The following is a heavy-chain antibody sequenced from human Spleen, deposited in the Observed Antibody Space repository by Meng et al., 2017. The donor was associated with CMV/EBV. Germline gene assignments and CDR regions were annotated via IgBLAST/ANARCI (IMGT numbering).Heavy chain of an antibody. V-gene: IGHV1-18*03. CDR3: AREITGTYTPYYLDY. D-gene: IGHD1-1*01. Sequence: ASVKVSCKASGYTFTSYGISWVRQAPGQGLEWMGRITVYSGDTNYAQKFQGRLTLTADTSTSTVYMELRSLRSDDMAVYYCAREITGTYTPYYLDYWGQGTLVTVSS. CDR1: GYTFTSYG. CDR2: ITVYSGDT. J-gene: IGHJ4*02.